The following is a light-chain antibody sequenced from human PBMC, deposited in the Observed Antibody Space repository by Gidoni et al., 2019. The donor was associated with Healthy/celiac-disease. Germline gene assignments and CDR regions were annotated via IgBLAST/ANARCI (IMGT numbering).Light chain of an antibody. CDR1: QSISSW. CDR3: QQYNSYLYT. Sequence: DIQITQSPSTLSASVGDRVTITCRASQSISSWLAWYQQKQGKAPKLLIYKASSLESGVPSRCSGSGSGTEFTLTISSLQPDDSATYYCQQYNSYLYTFGQGTKREIK. J-gene: IGKJ2*01. CDR2: KAS. V-gene: IGKV1-5*03.